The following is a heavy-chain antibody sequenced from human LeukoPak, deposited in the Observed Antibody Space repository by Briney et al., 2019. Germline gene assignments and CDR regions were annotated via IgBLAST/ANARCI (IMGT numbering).Heavy chain of an antibody. V-gene: IGHV4-39*01. CDR3: ARRRKYYYDSSGYFP. CDR2: IYYSRST. CDR1: GGSISSSSYY. J-gene: IGHJ5*02. D-gene: IGHD3-22*01. Sequence: SETLSLTCTVSGGSISSSSYYWGWIRQPPGKGLEWIGSIYYSRSTYYNPSLKSRVTISVDTSKNQFSLKLSSVTAADTALYYCARRRKYYYDSSGYFPWGQGTLVTVSS.